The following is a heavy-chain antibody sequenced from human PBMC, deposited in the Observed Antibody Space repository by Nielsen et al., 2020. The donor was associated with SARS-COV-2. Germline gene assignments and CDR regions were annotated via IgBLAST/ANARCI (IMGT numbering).Heavy chain of an antibody. J-gene: IGHJ4*02. CDR2: IFSNDEK. V-gene: IGHV2-26*01. CDR3: ARIPRLYYYDSSGYSGFDY. D-gene: IGHD3-22*01. Sequence: PGKALEWLAHIFSNDEKPYSTSLKSRLTISKDTSKNQVVLTMTNMDPVDTATYYCARIPRLYYYDSSGYSGFDYWGQGTLVTVSS.